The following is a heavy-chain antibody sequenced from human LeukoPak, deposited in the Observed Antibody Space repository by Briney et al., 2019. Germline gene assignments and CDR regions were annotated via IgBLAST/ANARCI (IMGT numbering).Heavy chain of an antibody. D-gene: IGHD6-13*01. CDR1: GFTLSSYA. CDR2: ISGSGGST. J-gene: IGHJ4*02. Sequence: GGPLRLSCAASGFTLSSYAMSLVRQAPGKGLEWVSAISGSGGSTYYADSVKGRFTISRDNSKNTLYLQMNSLRAEDTAVYYCAKDRVGAAAENFDYWGQGTLVTVSS. V-gene: IGHV3-23*01. CDR3: AKDRVGAAAENFDY.